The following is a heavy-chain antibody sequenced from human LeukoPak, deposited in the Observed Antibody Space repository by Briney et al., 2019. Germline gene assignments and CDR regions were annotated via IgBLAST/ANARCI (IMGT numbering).Heavy chain of an antibody. J-gene: IGHJ4*02. D-gene: IGHD2-21*02. Sequence: GVSLTLSCAASGFTFSSYAMSWVRQAPGKGLEWVSAISGSGGSKYYADSVKGRFTISRDNSKNTLYLQMNSLRAEDTAVYYCAKGDRLVDYWGQGTQVTVSS. CDR3: AKGDRLVDY. V-gene: IGHV3-23*01. CDR2: ISGSGGSK. CDR1: GFTFSSYA.